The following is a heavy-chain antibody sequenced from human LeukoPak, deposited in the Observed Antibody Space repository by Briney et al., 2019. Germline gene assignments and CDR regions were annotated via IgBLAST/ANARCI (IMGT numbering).Heavy chain of an antibody. D-gene: IGHD3-22*01. V-gene: IGHV3-30*02. CDR2: IRYDGSNK. CDR1: GFTFSSYG. Sequence: QAGGSLRLSCAASGFTFSSYGMHWVRQAPGKGLKWVAFIRYDGSNKYYADSVKGRFTISRDNSRNTLDLQMNSLRVEDTAVYYCVRERFNNDYEAWGQGILVTVSS. J-gene: IGHJ5*02. CDR3: VRERFNNDYEA.